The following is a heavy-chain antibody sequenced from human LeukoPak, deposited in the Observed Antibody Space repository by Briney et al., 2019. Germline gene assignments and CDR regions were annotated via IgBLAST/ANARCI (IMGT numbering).Heavy chain of an antibody. D-gene: IGHD6-13*01. V-gene: IGHV4-59*01. CDR3: AKDRSSSCGNTLDY. CDR1: GGSISSYY. Sequence: SETLSLTCSVSGGSISSYYWSWIRQPPGKALEWIGYIYYTGSTKYGPSLKSRVTISVDTSKKQFSLNLSSVTAADTAVYYCAKDRSSSCGNTLDYWGQGTLVTVSS. CDR2: IYYTGST. J-gene: IGHJ4*02.